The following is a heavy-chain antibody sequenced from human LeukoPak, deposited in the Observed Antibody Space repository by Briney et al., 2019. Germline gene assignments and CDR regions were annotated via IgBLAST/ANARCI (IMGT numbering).Heavy chain of an antibody. Sequence: GSLRLSCEASGFTFSAFALSWVRQPPGKGLEWIGEINHSGSTNYNPSLKSRVTISVDTSKNQFSLKLSSVTAADTAVYYCARAYYAFDYWGQGTLVTVSS. V-gene: IGHV4-34*01. CDR3: ARAYYAFDY. J-gene: IGHJ4*02. D-gene: IGHD3-10*01. CDR2: INHSGST. CDR1: GFTFSAFA.